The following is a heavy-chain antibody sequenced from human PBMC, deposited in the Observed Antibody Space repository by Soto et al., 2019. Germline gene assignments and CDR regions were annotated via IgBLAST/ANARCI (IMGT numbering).Heavy chain of an antibody. CDR3: PQLVQGGGFDY. CDR1: GGSFSGYY. CDR2: INHSGST. D-gene: IGHD6-13*01. J-gene: IGHJ4*02. V-gene: IGHV4-34*01. Sequence: ETLSLTCAVYGGSFSGYYWSWIRQPPGKGLEWIGEINHSGSTNYNPSLKSRVTISVDTSKNQFSLKLSSVTAADTAVYYCPQLVQGGGFDYWGQGTLVTVSS.